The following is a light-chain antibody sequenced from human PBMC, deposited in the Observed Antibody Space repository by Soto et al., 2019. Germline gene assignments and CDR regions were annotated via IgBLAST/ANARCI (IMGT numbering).Light chain of an antibody. V-gene: IGLV2-23*01. J-gene: IGLJ2*01. CDR3: CSYAGSSTALI. CDR1: SSDVGRYNL. Sequence: QSALTQPASVSGSPGQSITISCTGTSSDVGRYNLVSWYQQHPGKAPKLMICEGSNRPSGVSNRFSGSKSGNTASLTISGLQAEDEADYYCCSYAGSSTALIFGGGTKLTVL. CDR2: EGS.